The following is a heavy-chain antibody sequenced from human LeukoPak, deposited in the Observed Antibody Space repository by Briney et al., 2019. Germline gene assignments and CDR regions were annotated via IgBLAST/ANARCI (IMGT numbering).Heavy chain of an antibody. Sequence: SETLSLTCTVSGGSISSYYWSWIRQPPGKGLEWIGYIYYSGSTNYNPSVKSRVTISVDTSRNQFSLGLSSVTAADTAVYYCARSGPDILTGSLWDYWGQGTLVTVSS. V-gene: IGHV4-59*01. CDR3: ARSGPDILTGSLWDY. CDR1: GGSISSYY. CDR2: IYYSGST. D-gene: IGHD3-9*01. J-gene: IGHJ4*02.